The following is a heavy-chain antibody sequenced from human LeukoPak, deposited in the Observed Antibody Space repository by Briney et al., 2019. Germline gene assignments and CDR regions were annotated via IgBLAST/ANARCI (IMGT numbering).Heavy chain of an antibody. J-gene: IGHJ4*02. Sequence: SGGSLRLSCAASGFTFSTYGMHWVRQAPGKGLEWVAVIYYDGSNKNYENSVKDRFTISRDNSKNTLYLQMNSLGAEDTAVYYCARDSIPSASGSYYFDNWGQGTLVTVSS. V-gene: IGHV3-33*08. D-gene: IGHD3-10*01. CDR3: ARDSIPSASGSYYFDN. CDR1: GFTFSTYG. CDR2: IYYDGSNK.